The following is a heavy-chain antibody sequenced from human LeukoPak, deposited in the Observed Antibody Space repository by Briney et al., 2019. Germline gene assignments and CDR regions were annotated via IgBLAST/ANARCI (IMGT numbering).Heavy chain of an antibody. V-gene: IGHV3-53*01. CDR3: ARHKIAGEWLFYFDY. J-gene: IGHJ4*02. Sequence: AGGSLRLSCAASGFTVSSNYMSWVRQAPGKGLEWVSVIYSGGSTYYADSVKGRFTISRDNSKNTLYLQMNSLRAEDTAVYYCARHKIAGEWLFYFDYWGQGTLVTVSS. CDR1: GFTVSSNY. CDR2: IYSGGST. D-gene: IGHD3-3*01.